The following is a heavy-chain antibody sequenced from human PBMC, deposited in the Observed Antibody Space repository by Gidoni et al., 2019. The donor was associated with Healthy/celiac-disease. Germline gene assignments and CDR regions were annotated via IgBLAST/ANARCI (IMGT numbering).Heavy chain of an antibody. D-gene: IGHD3-3*01. CDR1: GFTFGDYA. CDR3: TTNGGDYDFWSGYYGNWFDP. Sequence: EVQLVESGGGLVQPGRSLRLSCTASGFTFGDYAMSWFRQAPGKGLEWVGFIRSKAYGGTTEYAASVKGRFTISRDDSKSIAYLQMNSLKTEDTAVYYCTTNGGDYDFWSGYYGNWFDPWGQGTLVTVSS. J-gene: IGHJ5*02. CDR2: IRSKAYGGTT. V-gene: IGHV3-49*03.